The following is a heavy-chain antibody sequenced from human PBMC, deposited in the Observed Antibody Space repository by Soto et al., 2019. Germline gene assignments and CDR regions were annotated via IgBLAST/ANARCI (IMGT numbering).Heavy chain of an antibody. CDR2: INHSGST. V-gene: IGHV4-34*01. D-gene: IGHD6-13*01. Sequence: SETLSLTCAVYGGSFSGYYWSWIRQPPGKGLEWIGEINHSGSTNYNPSLKSRVTISVDTSKNQFSLKLSSVTAADTAVYHCARGIAAAGIDYWGQGDLVTVS. CDR1: GGSFSGYY. CDR3: ARGIAAAGIDY. J-gene: IGHJ4*02.